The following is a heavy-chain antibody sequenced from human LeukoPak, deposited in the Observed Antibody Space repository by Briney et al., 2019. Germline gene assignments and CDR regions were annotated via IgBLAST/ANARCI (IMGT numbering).Heavy chain of an antibody. CDR3: ARDLRSQLLYGHWYWFDP. CDR2: ISAYNGNT. CDR1: GYTFTSYG. V-gene: IGHV1-18*01. Sequence: GASVKVSCKASGYTFTSYGISWVRQAPGQGLEWTGWISAYNGNTNYAQKLQGRVTMTTDTSTSTAYMELRSLRSDDTAVYYCARDLRSQLLYGHWYWFDPWGQGTLVTVSS. D-gene: IGHD2-2*02. J-gene: IGHJ5*02.